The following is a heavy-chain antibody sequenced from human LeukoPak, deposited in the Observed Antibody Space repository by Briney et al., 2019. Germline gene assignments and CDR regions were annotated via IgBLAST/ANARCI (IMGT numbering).Heavy chain of an antibody. V-gene: IGHV3-30*03. Sequence: GGSLRLSCAASGFTFSDYGMHWVRQAPGKGLEWVAVIAYDSSHKYCADSVKGRFTISRDNSENILYIQMNSLRVEDTAVYYCARDAGAVAGTTYWYFDLWGRGTLVIVSS. CDR2: IAYDSSHK. CDR3: ARDAGAVAGTTYWYFDL. J-gene: IGHJ2*01. CDR1: GFTFSDYG. D-gene: IGHD6-19*01.